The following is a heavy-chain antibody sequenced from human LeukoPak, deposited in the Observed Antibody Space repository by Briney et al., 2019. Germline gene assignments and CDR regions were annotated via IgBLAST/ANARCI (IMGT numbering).Heavy chain of an antibody. Sequence: SGTLPLTCAVSGGSISSSNWWSWVRQSPGKGLEWIGEIYHSGSTNYNPSLKSRVTISVDESKNQFSLKLSSVTAADTAVYYCASRSRDDYNGWYFDLWGRGTLVTASS. V-gene: IGHV4-4*02. D-gene: IGHD5-24*01. CDR1: GGSISSSNW. J-gene: IGHJ2*01. CDR3: ASRSRDDYNGWYFDL. CDR2: IYHSGST.